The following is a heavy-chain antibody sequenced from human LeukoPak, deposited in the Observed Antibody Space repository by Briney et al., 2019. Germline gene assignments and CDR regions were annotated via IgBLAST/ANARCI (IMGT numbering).Heavy chain of an antibody. CDR2: IIASLEMT. D-gene: IGHD2-2*01. Sequence: SVKVSCKASGGTFSSYAISWVRQAPGQGLEWMGNIIASLEMTNYAQKFQGRVTITADTSTSTAYKELSSLRSEDTAVYYCASGRVGPYYFDYWGQGTLVTVSS. V-gene: IGHV1-69*04. J-gene: IGHJ4*02. CDR1: GGTFSSYA. CDR3: ASGRVGPYYFDY.